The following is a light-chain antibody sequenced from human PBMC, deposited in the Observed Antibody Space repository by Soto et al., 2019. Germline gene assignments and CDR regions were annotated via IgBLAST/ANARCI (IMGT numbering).Light chain of an antibody. J-gene: IGKJ3*01. Sequence: EIVLTQSPATLSLSPGERATLSCRASQSVSSYLAWYQQKPGQAPRLLIYDASNRATGIPARFSGSGSGTDFTLTISSLEPEDFAVYYCQKRSNWPPTFGPGTKVDIK. CDR3: QKRSNWPPT. CDR1: QSVSSY. V-gene: IGKV3-11*01. CDR2: DAS.